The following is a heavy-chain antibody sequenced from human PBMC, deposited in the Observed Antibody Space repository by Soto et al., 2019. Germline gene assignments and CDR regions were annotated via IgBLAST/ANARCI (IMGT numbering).Heavy chain of an antibody. CDR1: GFTFSSYG. Sequence: PGGSLRLSCAASGFTFSSYGMHWVRQAPGKGLEWVAVIWYDGSNKYYADSVKGRFTISRDNSKNTLYLQMNSLRAEDTAVYYCARAGIAVAGDFDYWGQGPLVTVSS. CDR2: IWYDGSNK. V-gene: IGHV3-33*01. CDR3: ARAGIAVAGDFDY. D-gene: IGHD6-19*01. J-gene: IGHJ4*02.